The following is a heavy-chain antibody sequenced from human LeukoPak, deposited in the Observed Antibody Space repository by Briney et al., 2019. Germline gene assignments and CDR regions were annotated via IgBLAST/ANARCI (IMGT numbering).Heavy chain of an antibody. Sequence: PSETLSLTCTVSGASISSYYWSWIRQSPGKGLEWIGYIYYTGSTSYNPSLRSRVTMSADTSKNQFSLKLRSVTAADTAVYYCARLYGNYQNYFDYWGQGTLVTVSS. CDR3: ARLYGNYQNYFDY. CDR2: IYYTGST. D-gene: IGHD1-7*01. V-gene: IGHV4-59*12. CDR1: GASISSYY. J-gene: IGHJ4*02.